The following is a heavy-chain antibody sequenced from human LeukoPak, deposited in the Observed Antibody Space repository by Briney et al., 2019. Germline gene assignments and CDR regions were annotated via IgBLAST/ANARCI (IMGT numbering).Heavy chain of an antibody. D-gene: IGHD3-9*01. CDR1: GFAFTSYA. V-gene: IGHV3-23*01. J-gene: IGHJ3*02. CDR2: ISGSGGST. CDR3: AREYYDILTGYHDAFDI. Sequence: GGSLRLSCAASGFAFTSYALSWVRQAPGKRLEWVSAISGSGGSTYYADSVKGRFTISRDNSKNTLYLQMNSLRAEDTAVYYCAREYYDILTGYHDAFDIWGQGTMVTVSS.